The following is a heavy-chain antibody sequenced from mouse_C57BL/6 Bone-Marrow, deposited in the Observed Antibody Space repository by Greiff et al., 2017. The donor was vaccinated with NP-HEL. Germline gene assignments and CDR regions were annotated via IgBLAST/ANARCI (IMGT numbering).Heavy chain of an antibody. V-gene: IGHV1-82*01. CDR3: ARWWLLRGFAY. CDR2: IYPGDGDT. D-gene: IGHD2-3*01. Sequence: VQLQQSGPELVKPGASVKISCKASGYAFSSSWMNWVKQRPGKGLEWIGRIYPGDGDTNYNGKFKGKATLTADKSSSTAYMQLSSLTSEDSAVYFCARWWLLRGFAYWGQGTLVTVSA. J-gene: IGHJ3*01. CDR1: GYAFSSSW.